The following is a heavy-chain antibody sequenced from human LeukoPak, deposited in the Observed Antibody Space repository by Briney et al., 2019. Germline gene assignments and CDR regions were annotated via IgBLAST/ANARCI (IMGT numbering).Heavy chain of an antibody. J-gene: IGHJ6*03. D-gene: IGHD4-17*01. V-gene: IGHV3-23*01. Sequence: GGSLRLSCAASGFTFSSYAMSWVRQAPGKGLDWVSAISGSGGITYYADSVKGRFTISRDNSKNTLYLQMNSLRAEDTAAYYCATFTTTVTTSRSYYMDVWGKGTTVTVSS. CDR3: ATFTTTVTTSRSYYMDV. CDR1: GFTFSSYA. CDR2: ISGSGGIT.